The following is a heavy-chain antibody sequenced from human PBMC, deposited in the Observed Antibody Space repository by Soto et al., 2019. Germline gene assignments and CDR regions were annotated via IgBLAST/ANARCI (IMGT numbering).Heavy chain of an antibody. Sequence: PGGSLRLSCAASGFTFSSYGMHWVRQAPGKGLEWVAVISYDGSNKYYADSVKGRFTISRDNSKNTLYLQMNSLRAEDTAVYYCAKDSSPYSSGWPDEYFQHWGQGTLVTVSS. V-gene: IGHV3-30*18. CDR3: AKDSSPYSSGWPDEYFQH. CDR2: ISYDGSNK. CDR1: GFTFSSYG. J-gene: IGHJ1*01. D-gene: IGHD6-19*01.